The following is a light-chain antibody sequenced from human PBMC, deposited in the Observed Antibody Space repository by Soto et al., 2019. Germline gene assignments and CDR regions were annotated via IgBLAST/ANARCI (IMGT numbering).Light chain of an antibody. V-gene: IGKV1-5*01. CDR2: DAS. CDR1: QSISSW. J-gene: IGKJ1*01. CDR3: QQYNSYLWT. Sequence: DIQMTQSPSTLSASVGDRVTITCRASQSISSWLAWYQQKPGKAPKLLIYDASSLESRVPSSFSGSGSGTAFTHTISSLQPDDVGTYYCQQYNSYLWTFGLGTKVDIX.